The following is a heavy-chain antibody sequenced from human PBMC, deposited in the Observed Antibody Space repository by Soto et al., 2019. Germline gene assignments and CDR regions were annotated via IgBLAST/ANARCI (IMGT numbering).Heavy chain of an antibody. V-gene: IGHV3-30-3*01. J-gene: IGHJ4*02. Sequence: PGGSLRLSCAASGFTFSSYAMHWVRQAPGKGLEWVAVISYDGSNKYYADSVKGRFTISRDNSKNTLYLQMNSLRAEDTAVYYCAVPPHGSVLSAWGQGTLVTVSS. CDR2: ISYDGSNK. CDR3: AVPPHGSVLSA. D-gene: IGHD6-19*01. CDR1: GFTFSSYA.